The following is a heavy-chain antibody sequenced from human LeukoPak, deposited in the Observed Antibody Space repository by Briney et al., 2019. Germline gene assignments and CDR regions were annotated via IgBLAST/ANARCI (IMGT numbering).Heavy chain of an antibody. Sequence: PGGSLRLSCAASGFTFSSYAMSWVRQAPGEGMGWVSAISGGGGSTYYADSGKGRFNISRDNPKNTLYLQMNSLRAEDTAVYYCAKDTGRGYYYYYGMDIWGKGTTVTVSS. D-gene: IGHD3-10*01. CDR1: GFTFSSYA. J-gene: IGHJ6*04. V-gene: IGHV3-23*01. CDR3: AKDTGRGYYYYYGMDI. CDR2: ISGGGGST.